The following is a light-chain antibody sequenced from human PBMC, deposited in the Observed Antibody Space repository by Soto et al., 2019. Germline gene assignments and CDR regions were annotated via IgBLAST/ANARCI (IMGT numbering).Light chain of an antibody. CDR1: SSDVGSYNH. J-gene: IGLJ1*01. CDR3: SSYTSTSTQV. Sequence: QSVLTQPASVSGSPGQSITISCSGTSSDVGSYNHVSWYQQHPGKAPKVMIYEVSSRPSGVSNRFSGSKSGNTASLTISGLQAEDEADYYCSSYTSTSTQVFGTGTKLTVL. CDR2: EVS. V-gene: IGLV2-14*01.